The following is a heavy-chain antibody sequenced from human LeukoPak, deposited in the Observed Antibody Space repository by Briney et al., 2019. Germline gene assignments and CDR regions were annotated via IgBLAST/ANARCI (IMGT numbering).Heavy chain of an antibody. J-gene: IGHJ6*03. CDR1: GGSFSHYY. D-gene: IGHD2-21*02. Sequence: PSETLSLTCAVYGGSFSHYYWTWIRQPPGRGPEWIGEINHSGITNDNPSLKSRLSISVDTSNNQFSLRLTSVTAADTAVYYCARPNTLNTAYYYMDVWGKGTTVTVSS. V-gene: IGHV4-34*01. CDR2: INHSGIT. CDR3: ARPNTLNTAYYYMDV.